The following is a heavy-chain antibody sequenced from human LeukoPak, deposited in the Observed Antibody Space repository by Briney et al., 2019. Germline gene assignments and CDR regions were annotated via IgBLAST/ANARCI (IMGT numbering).Heavy chain of an antibody. Sequence: GGSLRLSCAASGFTFSSYAMSWVRQAPGTGLEWVSAISASGGGTYYADSVKGRFTISRDNSKNTLYLQMNSLRAEDTAVYYCAKGVLILTGYFDYWGPGTLVTVSS. V-gene: IGHV3-23*01. CDR2: ISASGGGT. J-gene: IGHJ4*02. CDR3: AKGVLILTGYFDY. D-gene: IGHD3-9*01. CDR1: GFTFSSYA.